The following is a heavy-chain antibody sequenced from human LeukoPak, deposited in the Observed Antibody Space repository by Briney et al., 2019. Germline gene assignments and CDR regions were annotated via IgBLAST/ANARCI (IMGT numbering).Heavy chain of an antibody. V-gene: IGHV4-59*01. D-gene: IGHD3-22*01. CDR1: GGSISSYY. J-gene: IGHJ6*02. CDR3: AGNYDSSGYSYYYYYYGMDV. Sequence: SETLSLTCTVSGGSISSYYWSWIRQPPGKGLEWIGYIYYSGSANYNPSLKSRVTISVDTPKNQFSLKLSSVTAADTAVYYCAGNYDSSGYSYYYYYYGMDVWGQGTTVTVSS. CDR2: IYYSGSA.